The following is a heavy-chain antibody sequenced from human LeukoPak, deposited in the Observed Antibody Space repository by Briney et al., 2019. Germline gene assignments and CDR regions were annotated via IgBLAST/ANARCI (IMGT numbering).Heavy chain of an antibody. Sequence: ASVKVSCKVSGYTLTDLSIHWVRQAPGKGLEWMGGFDPENSETIYAQRFQGRVTMTEDTSSDTAYMFLTSLRSEDTVLYYCATLNYGDLRGGGFEVWGQGTMVSVSS. J-gene: IGHJ3*01. CDR3: ATLNYGDLRGGGFEV. D-gene: IGHD4-17*01. CDR1: GYTLTDLS. CDR2: FDPENSET. V-gene: IGHV1-24*01.